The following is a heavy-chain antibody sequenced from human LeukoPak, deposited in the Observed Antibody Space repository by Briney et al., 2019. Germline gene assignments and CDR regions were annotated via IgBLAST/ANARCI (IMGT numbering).Heavy chain of an antibody. CDR2: IIPIFGTA. CDR3: ARVGSSSWQGFYYYMDV. Sequence: SVKVSCKASGGTFSSYAISWVRQAPGQGLEWMGGIIPIFGTANYGQKFQGRVTITTDESTSTAYMELSSLRSEDTAVYYCARVGSSSWQGFYYYMDVWGKGTTVTVSS. V-gene: IGHV1-69*05. J-gene: IGHJ6*03. CDR1: GGTFSSYA. D-gene: IGHD6-13*01.